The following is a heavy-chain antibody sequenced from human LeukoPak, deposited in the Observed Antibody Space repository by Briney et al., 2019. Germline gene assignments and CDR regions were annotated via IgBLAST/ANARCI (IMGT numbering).Heavy chain of an antibody. Sequence: MASETLSLTCTLSGGSISSDYWGCIRQPPGKGLEWIGYIYYSGRTNYNPSLKSRVTIAVDRSKNQFSLKLRSATAADTAVYYCARVPRGEMQPPYTMDVWGRGTTVTVSS. J-gene: IGHJ6*02. CDR3: ARVPRGEMQPPYTMDV. D-gene: IGHD1-1*01. CDR1: GGSISSDY. CDR2: IYYSGRT. V-gene: IGHV4-59*01.